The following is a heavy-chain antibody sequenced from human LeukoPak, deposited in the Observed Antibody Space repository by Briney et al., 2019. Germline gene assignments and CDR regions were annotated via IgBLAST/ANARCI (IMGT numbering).Heavy chain of an antibody. CDR2: IGTSGDT. D-gene: IGHD6-19*01. CDR1: GFTFSSYD. Sequence: GGSLRLSCAASGFTFSSYDMHWVRHATGKGLEWVSVIGTSGDTYYAGSVKGRFTISRENAKNSLYLQMNSLTAGDTAVYFCSRVGSSGWPNYFDSWGQGTLVTVSS. J-gene: IGHJ4*02. CDR3: SRVGSSGWPNYFDS. V-gene: IGHV3-13*04.